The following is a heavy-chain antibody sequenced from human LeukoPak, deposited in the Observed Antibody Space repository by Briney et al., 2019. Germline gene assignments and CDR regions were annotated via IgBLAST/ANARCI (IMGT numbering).Heavy chain of an antibody. CDR3: ARVTIFGVVPDY. J-gene: IGHJ4*02. CDR1: GGSFSGYY. CDR2: INHSGST. V-gene: IGHV4-34*01. Sequence: PSETLSLTCAVYGGSFSGYYWSWIRQPPGKGLEWIGEINHSGSTNYNPSLKSRVTISVDTSKNQFSLKLSSVTAADTAVYYCARVTIFGVVPDYWGQGTLVTVSS. D-gene: IGHD3-3*01.